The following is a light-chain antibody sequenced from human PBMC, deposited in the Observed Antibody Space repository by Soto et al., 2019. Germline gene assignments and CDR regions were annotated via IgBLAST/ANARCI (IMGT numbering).Light chain of an antibody. CDR2: GAS. Sequence: EIVLTQSPGTLSLSPGERATLSCRASQSVNSIYLAWYQPKPGQAPRLLIYGASSRATGIPDRFSGSGSGTDFTLTISRLEPEDFALYYCQQYGGSPRTFGQGIKVEL. V-gene: IGKV3-20*01. J-gene: IGKJ1*01. CDR1: QSVNSIY. CDR3: QQYGGSPRT.